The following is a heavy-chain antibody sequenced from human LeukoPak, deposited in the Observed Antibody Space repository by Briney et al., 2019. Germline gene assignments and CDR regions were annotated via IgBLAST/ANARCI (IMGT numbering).Heavy chain of an antibody. J-gene: IGHJ5*02. D-gene: IGHD6-6*01. V-gene: IGHV3-7*01. Sequence: GGSLRLSCAASGFTFSSYWMSWVRQAPGKGLEWVANIKQDGSEKYYVDSVKGRFTISRDNSKNTLYLQMNSLRAEDTAVYYCASFRARPFSFDPWGQGTLVTVSS. CDR2: IKQDGSEK. CDR1: GFTFSSYW. CDR3: ASFRARPFSFDP.